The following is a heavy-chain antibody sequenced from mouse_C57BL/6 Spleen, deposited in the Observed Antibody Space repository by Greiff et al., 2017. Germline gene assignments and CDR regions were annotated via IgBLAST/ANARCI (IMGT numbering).Heavy chain of an antibody. Sequence: QVQLQQPGAELVRPGTSVKLSCKASGYTFTSYWMHWVKQRPGQGLEWIGVIDPSDSYTTYNQKFKGKATLTVDTSSSTAYMQLSSLTSEDSAVYYCARGGSKLGRYFDYWGQGTTLTVSS. CDR3: ARGGSKLGRYFDY. J-gene: IGHJ2*01. CDR1: GYTFTSYW. V-gene: IGHV1-59*01. CDR2: IDPSDSYT. D-gene: IGHD4-1*01.